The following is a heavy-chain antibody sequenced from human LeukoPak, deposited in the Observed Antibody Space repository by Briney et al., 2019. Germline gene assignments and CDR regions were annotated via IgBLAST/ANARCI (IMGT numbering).Heavy chain of an antibody. D-gene: IGHD1-26*01. CDR3: AKVRAYRVGATSDYYYYMDV. Sequence: GGSLRLSCAASGFTFSSYGMHWVRQAPGKGLEWVAFIRYDGSNKYYADSVKGRFTISRDNSKNTLYLQMNSLRAEDTAVNYCAKVRAYRVGATSDYYYYMDVWGKGTTVTISS. J-gene: IGHJ6*03. V-gene: IGHV3-30*02. CDR1: GFTFSSYG. CDR2: IRYDGSNK.